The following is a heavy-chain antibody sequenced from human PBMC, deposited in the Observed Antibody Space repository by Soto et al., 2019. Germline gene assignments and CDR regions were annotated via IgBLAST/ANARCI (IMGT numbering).Heavy chain of an antibody. CDR2: IDHRGST. Sequence: QVQLQESGPGLVKPSGTLSLTCAVSGGSISSSNWWSWVRQPPGKGLEWIGEIDHRGSTNYNPSLKGRVTRSVGKSKHQFSLHLSSVTAADTGAYYCARINGGNDPFKYFDYWGHGNLVNVAA. CDR1: GGSISSSNW. CDR3: ARINGGNDPFKYFDY. J-gene: IGHJ4*01. D-gene: IGHD1-1*01. V-gene: IGHV4-4*02.